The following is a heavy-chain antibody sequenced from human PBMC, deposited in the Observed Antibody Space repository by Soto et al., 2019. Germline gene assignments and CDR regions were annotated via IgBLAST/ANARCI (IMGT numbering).Heavy chain of an antibody. D-gene: IGHD3-16*01. CDR1: GGTFSSYA. CDR2: IIPIFGTA. J-gene: IGHJ6*02. CDR3: GGEHGSYVCGNYGCGMDV. V-gene: IGHV1-69*06. Sequence: QVQLVQSGAEVKKPGSSVKVSCKASGGTFSSYAISWVRQAPGQGLEWMGGIIPIFGTANYAQKFQGRVTITANTDATTAKVDMGSRSLKTRAVYFCGGEHGSYVCGNYGCGMDVWGQGTPVTVSS.